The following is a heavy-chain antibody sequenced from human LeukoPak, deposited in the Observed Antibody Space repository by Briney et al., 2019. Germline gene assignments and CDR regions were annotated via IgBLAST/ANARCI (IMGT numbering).Heavy chain of an antibody. V-gene: IGHV1-8*01. D-gene: IGHD6-13*01. Sequence: GASVKVACKASGYTFTNYDINWVRQATGQGFEWMGWRNPNSGRTGFAQKFQGRLTMTADTSISTAYMELSSLTSDDTAVYYCARGPVSTHGMDVWGQGTTVTVSS. CDR2: RNPNSGRT. CDR3: ARGPVSTHGMDV. J-gene: IGHJ6*02. CDR1: GYTFTNYD.